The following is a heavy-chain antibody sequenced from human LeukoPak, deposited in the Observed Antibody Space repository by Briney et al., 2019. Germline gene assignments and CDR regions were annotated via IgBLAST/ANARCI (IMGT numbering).Heavy chain of an antibody. D-gene: IGHD3-10*01. CDR2: IYYSGST. J-gene: IGHJ5*02. CDR3: ARVADYYGSGSYPERGWFDP. Sequence: PSETLSLTCTVSGGSISSYYWSWIRQPPGKGLEWIGYIYYSGSTNYNPSLKSRVTISVDTSKNQFSLKLSSVTAADTAVYYCARVADYYGSGSYPERGWFDPWGQEPWSPSPQ. CDR1: GGSISSYY. V-gene: IGHV4-59*01.